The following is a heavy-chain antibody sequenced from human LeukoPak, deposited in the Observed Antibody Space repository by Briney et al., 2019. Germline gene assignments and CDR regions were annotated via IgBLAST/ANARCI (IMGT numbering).Heavy chain of an antibody. V-gene: IGHV4-34*01. Sequence: SETLPLTCAVYGGSFSVYYLSWIRQPPGKGLEGIGEFNNSGSTNYNPPPKSRATVSEATSKNQSSRKLSSVTAADTAVYYCARERIAVPDNWFHPWGQGTLVSVSS. CDR3: ARERIAVPDNWFHP. CDR1: GGSFSVYY. CDR2: FNNSGST. D-gene: IGHD6-19*01. J-gene: IGHJ5*02.